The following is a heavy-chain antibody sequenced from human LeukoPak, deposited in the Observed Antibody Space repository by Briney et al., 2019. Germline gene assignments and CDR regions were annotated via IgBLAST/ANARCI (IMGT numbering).Heavy chain of an antibody. CDR1: GFTFSSYG. Sequence: GRSLRLSCAASGFTFSSYGMHWVRQAPGKGLEWVAVISYDGSNKYYADSVKGRFTISRDNSKNTLYLQMNSLRAEDTAVYYCAKVGSRAKQADYFGQGTLVNVTS. D-gene: IGHD3-16*01. CDR2: ISYDGSNK. J-gene: IGHJ4*02. CDR3: AKVGSRAKQADY. V-gene: IGHV3-30*18.